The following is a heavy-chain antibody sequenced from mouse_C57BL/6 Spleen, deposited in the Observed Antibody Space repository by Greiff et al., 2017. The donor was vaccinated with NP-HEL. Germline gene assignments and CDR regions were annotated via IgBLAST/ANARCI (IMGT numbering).Heavy chain of an antibody. Sequence: VQLQQSGPVLVKPGASVKMSCKASGYTFTDYYMNWVKQSHGKSLEWIGVINPYNGGTSYNQKFKGQATLTDDKSSSTAYMELNSLTSEDSAVYYCARKKDYYGSFYYYAMDYWGQGTSVTVSS. V-gene: IGHV1-19*01. J-gene: IGHJ4*01. D-gene: IGHD1-1*01. CDR2: INPYNGGT. CDR1: GYTFTDYY. CDR3: ARKKDYYGSFYYYAMDY.